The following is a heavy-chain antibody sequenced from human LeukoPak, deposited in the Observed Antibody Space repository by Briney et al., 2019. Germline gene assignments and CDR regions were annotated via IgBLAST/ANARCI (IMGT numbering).Heavy chain of an antibody. CDR1: GGSISSYY. CDR2: IYYSGST. CDR3: ARAVYYGWTLDY. D-gene: IGHD3-10*01. Sequence: SEALSLTCAVSGGSISSYYWSWIRQPPGKGLEWIGYIYYSGSTNYNPSLKSRVTISVDTSKNQFSLKLSSVTAADTAVYYCARAVYYGWTLDYWGQGTLVTVSS. J-gene: IGHJ4*02. V-gene: IGHV4-59*01.